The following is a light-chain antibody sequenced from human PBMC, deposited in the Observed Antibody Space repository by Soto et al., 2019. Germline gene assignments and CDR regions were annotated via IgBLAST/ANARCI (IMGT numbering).Light chain of an antibody. CDR3: HSFYSTEVV. V-gene: IGLV6-57*04. CDR2: KTN. Sequence: NFMLTQPHSVSESPGKTVTISCTRISGSIASNYVQWYQQRPGSAPTSVIFKTNQRPSGVPDRFSGSIDSSSNSASLTISGLRTEDEADYYCHSFYSTEVVFCGVTKLTVL. CDR1: SGSIASNY. J-gene: IGLJ3*02.